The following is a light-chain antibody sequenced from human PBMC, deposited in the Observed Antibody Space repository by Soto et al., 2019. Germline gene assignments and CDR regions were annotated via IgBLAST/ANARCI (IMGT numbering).Light chain of an antibody. V-gene: IGKV1-9*01. CDR2: AAF. J-gene: IGKJ4*01. CDR1: QGISSH. Sequence: IQLTQSPSSLSASVGDRVTITCRASQGISSHLAWYQQRPGKAPKLLIYAAFILQSGVPSRFSCSGSGTDFTLTISSLQPEDFANYYCQQLNSYPLTFGGGTKVEIK. CDR3: QQLNSYPLT.